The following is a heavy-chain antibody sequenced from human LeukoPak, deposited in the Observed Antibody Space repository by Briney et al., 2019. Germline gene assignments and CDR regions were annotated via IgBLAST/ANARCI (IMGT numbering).Heavy chain of an antibody. D-gene: IGHD5-18*01. V-gene: IGHV1-69*05. Sequence: ASEKVSCKASGGTFSSYAISWVRQAPGQGLEWMGGIIPIFGTANYAQKFQGRVTITTDESTSTAYMELSSLRSGDTAVYYCARVVLEPWIQLWPYRSYYFDYWGQGTLVTVSS. CDR3: ARVVLEPWIQLWPYRSYYFDY. CDR2: IIPIFGTA. CDR1: GGTFSSYA. J-gene: IGHJ4*02.